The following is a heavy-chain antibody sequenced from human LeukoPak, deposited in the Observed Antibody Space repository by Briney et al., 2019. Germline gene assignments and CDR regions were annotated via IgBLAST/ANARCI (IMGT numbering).Heavy chain of an antibody. V-gene: IGHV4-39*01. J-gene: IGHJ5*02. CDR3: ARSMLGYCSSTSCYALVRFDP. CDR1: GGSISTTTYY. Sequence: SETLSLTCTVSGGSISTTTYYWGWIRQPPGKGLEWIGSIYYSGSTYYNPSLKSRVTISVDTSKNQFSLKLSSVTAADTAVYYCARSMLGYCSSTSCYALVRFDPWGQGTLVTVSS. CDR2: IYYSGST. D-gene: IGHD2-2*01.